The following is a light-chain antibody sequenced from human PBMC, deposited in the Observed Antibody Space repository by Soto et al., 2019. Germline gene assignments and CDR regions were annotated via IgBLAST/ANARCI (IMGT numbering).Light chain of an antibody. Sequence: DIQMTQSPSSLSASVGDRVTITCRASQDISNSLAWYQQKPGQVPKVLIYAASILQSGVPARFSGSGSGTDFTLTISSLQPEDVATYYCQKYNSAPLTFGGGTKVEL. CDR1: QDISNS. V-gene: IGKV1-27*01. J-gene: IGKJ4*01. CDR2: AAS. CDR3: QKYNSAPLT.